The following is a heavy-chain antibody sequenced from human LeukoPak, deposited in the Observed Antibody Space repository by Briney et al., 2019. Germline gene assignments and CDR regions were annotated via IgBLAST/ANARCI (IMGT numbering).Heavy chain of an antibody. Sequence: GGSLRLSCVVSGFTVSNNYMKWVRQAPGKGLEWVSTIYGGGSTYYADSVRGRFTISRHNSKNTLYLQMNSLRAEDTAVYYCAKTRRIAARPDYWGQGTLVTVSS. V-gene: IGHV3-53*01. J-gene: IGHJ4*02. CDR1: GFTVSNNY. D-gene: IGHD6-6*01. CDR3: AKTRRIAARPDY. CDR2: IYGGGST.